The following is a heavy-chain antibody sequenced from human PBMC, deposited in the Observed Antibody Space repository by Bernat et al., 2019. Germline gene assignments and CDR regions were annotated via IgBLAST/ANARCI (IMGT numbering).Heavy chain of an antibody. Sequence: EVQLVESGGGLVQPGGSLRLSCAASGLTFSSYTMHWVRQAPGKGLEYVSCITSNGDFINYANSVKGRFTISRDNTKNTLYLQMGSLRAENMAVYYFAGRTTVTRVTTDYWGQGTLVTVSS. CDR1: GLTFSSYT. CDR2: ITSNGDFI. V-gene: IGHV3-64*01. J-gene: IGHJ4*01. CDR3: AGRTTVTRVTTDY. D-gene: IGHD4-17*01.